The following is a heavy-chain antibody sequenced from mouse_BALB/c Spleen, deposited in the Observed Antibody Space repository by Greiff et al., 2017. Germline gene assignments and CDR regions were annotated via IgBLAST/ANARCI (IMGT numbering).Heavy chain of an antibody. CDR3: TRFYDYDEWFAY. CDR2: INPSNGGT. Sequence: VQLQQSGAELVKPGASVKLSCKASGYTFTSYYMYWVKQRPGQGLEWIGEINPSNGGTNFNEKFKSKATLTVDKSSSTAYMQLSSLTSEDSAVYYCTRFYDYDEWFAYWGQGTLVTVSA. V-gene: IGHV1S81*02. J-gene: IGHJ3*01. CDR1: GYTFTSYY. D-gene: IGHD2-4*01.